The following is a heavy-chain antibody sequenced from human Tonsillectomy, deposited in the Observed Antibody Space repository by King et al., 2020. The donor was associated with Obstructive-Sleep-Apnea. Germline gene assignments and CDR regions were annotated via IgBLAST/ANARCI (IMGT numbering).Heavy chain of an antibody. V-gene: IGHV4-59*08. Sequence: QLQESGPGLVKPSETLSLTCTVSGGSISSYYWSWIRQPPGKGLEWIGYIYYSGSTNYNPSLKSRVTISVDTSKNQFSLKLSSVTAADTAVYYCASGPMSGDNTPFDYWGPGTLVTVSS. D-gene: IGHD3-3*01. CDR1: GGSISSYY. CDR3: ASGPMSGDNTPFDY. J-gene: IGHJ4*02. CDR2: IYYSGST.